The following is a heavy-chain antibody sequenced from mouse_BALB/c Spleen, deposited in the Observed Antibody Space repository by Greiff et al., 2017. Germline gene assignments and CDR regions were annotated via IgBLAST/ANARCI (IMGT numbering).Heavy chain of an antibody. CDR3: ARNSFDY. V-gene: IGHV3-2*02. J-gene: IGHJ2*01. CDR2: ISYSGST. CDR1: GYSITSDYA. Sequence: EVKLVESGPGLVKPSQSLSLTCTVTGYSITSDYAWNWIRQFPGNKLEWMGYISYSGSTSYNPSLKSRISITRDTSKNQFFLQLNSVTTEDTATYYCARNSFDYWGQGTTLTVSS.